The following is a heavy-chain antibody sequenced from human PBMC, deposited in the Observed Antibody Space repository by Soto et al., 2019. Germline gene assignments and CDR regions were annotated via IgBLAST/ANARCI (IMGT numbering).Heavy chain of an antibody. V-gene: IGHV1-46*03. J-gene: IGHJ4*02. CDR2: INPSGGST. Sequence: ASVKVSCKASGYTFTSYYMHWVRQAPGQGLEWMGIINPSGGSTSYAQKFQGRVTMTRDTSTSTVYMELSSLRSEDTAVYYCASPLGYCSGGSCWDFDYWGQGTLVTVSS. CDR3: ASPLGYCSGGSCWDFDY. CDR1: GYTFTSYY. D-gene: IGHD2-15*01.